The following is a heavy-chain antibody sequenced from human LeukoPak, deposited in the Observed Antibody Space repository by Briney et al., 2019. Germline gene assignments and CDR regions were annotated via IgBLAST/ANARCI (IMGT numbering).Heavy chain of an antibody. CDR3: ARSQGTMTSPFDY. D-gene: IGHD3-22*01. J-gene: IGHJ4*02. CDR2: ISSSSSYI. V-gene: IGHV3-21*06. Sequence: GGSLILSCAASGFTFSSYNMNWVRQAPGKGLEWVSYISSSSSYIYNADSVKGRFTISRDNANNSLYLQMNSLRAEDTAVYYCARSQGTMTSPFDYWGQGTLVTVSS. CDR1: GFTFSSYN.